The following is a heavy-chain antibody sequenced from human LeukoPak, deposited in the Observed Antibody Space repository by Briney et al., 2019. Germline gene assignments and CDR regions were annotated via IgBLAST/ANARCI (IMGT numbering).Heavy chain of an antibody. CDR1: GGTFSTYP. Sequence: ASVKVSCKASGGTFSTYPVSWVRQAPGQGLEWMGGIIPIFGTANYAQKFQGRVMITADESTSTAYMELSSLRSEDTAVYYCARGEVPAWAFDIWGQGTMVTVSS. CDR2: IIPIFGTA. CDR3: ARGEVPAWAFDI. V-gene: IGHV1-69*13. D-gene: IGHD2-2*01. J-gene: IGHJ3*02.